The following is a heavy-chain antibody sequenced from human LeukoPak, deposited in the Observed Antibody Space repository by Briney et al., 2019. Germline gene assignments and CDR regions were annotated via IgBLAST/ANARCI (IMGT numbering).Heavy chain of an antibody. CDR1: GCTFSGYC. J-gene: IGHJ4*02. D-gene: IGHD5-12*01. V-gene: IGHV3-7*01. Sequence: PSESLTLSCVASGCTFSGYCWSWVRQAPGKGLEWVGNIETNGNQKNYVDSVKGRFAISRDNARNYLYLQMNSPRDEDTAVYYCARDIPSGFYTPDYWGRGTLVTVSS. CDR2: IETNGNQK. CDR3: ARDIPSGFYTPDY.